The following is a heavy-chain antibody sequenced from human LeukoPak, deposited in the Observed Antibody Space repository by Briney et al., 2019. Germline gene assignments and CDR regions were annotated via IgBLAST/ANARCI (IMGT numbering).Heavy chain of an antibody. D-gene: IGHD3-10*01. V-gene: IGHV3-30*18. J-gene: IGHJ4*02. Sequence: TGRSLRLSCTASKFTFSNYGMQWVRQAPGKGLEWVAVVSSDGGTKYYADSVKGRFTISRDNSRNTMYMQMDSLRAEDTAVYYCAKEYDSGCYGANFVYWGQGTLVTVSS. CDR2: VSSDGGTK. CDR1: KFTFSNYG. CDR3: AKEYDSGCYGANFVY.